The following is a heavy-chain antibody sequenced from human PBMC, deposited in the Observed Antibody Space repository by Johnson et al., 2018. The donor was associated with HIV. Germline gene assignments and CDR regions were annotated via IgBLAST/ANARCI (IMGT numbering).Heavy chain of an antibody. CDR1: GFTFDDYA. J-gene: IGHJ3*02. CDR3: AKLTRLDAFDI. CDR2: ISWNSGSL. Sequence: VQLVESGGGLVQPGRSLRLSCAASGFTFDDYAMHWVRQTPGKGLEWVSGISWNSGSLGYAASVKGRFTISRDNAKNSLYLQMNSLRAEDTALYYCAKLTRLDAFDIWGQGTMVTVSS. D-gene: IGHD6-25*01. V-gene: IGHV3-9*01.